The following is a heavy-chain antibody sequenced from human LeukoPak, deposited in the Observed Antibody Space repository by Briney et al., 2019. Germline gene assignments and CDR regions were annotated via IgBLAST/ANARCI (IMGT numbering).Heavy chain of an antibody. D-gene: IGHD3-10*01. J-gene: IGHJ6*03. CDR3: ARDLRYYYGSGSYTFYYYYYMDV. V-gene: IGHV4-59*01. CDR1: GDSISSYY. Sequence: PSETLSLTCTVSGDSISSYYWSWIRQPPGRGLEWIGYMYYSGSANYNPSLKSRVTISVDTSKNQFSLKLSSVTAADTAVYYCARDLRYYYGSGSYTFYYYYYMDVWGKGTTVTISS. CDR2: MYYSGSA.